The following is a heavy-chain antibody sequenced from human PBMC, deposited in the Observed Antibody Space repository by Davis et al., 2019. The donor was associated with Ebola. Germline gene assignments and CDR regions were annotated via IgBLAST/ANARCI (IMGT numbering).Heavy chain of an antibody. J-gene: IGHJ4*02. D-gene: IGHD3-22*01. Sequence: SETLSLTCTVSGGSISNFYWSWIRQSPGKGLEWIGYIYYAGGTLYNPSLKSRATISIDTSEDQFSLKLKSVTAADTAVYYCARHPAYYYDSSDYYHQCDFDYWGQGTLVTVSS. CDR3: ARHPAYYYDSSDYYHQCDFDY. CDR2: IYYAGGT. V-gene: IGHV4-59*08. CDR1: GGSISNFY.